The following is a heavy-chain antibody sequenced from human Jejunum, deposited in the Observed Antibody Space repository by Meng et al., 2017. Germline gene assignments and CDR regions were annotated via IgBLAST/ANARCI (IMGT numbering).Heavy chain of an antibody. D-gene: IGHD5-24*01. CDR1: GDTASTSSGD. J-gene: IGHJ5*01. CDR3: ARGNVVYGYNFVS. V-gene: IGHV6-1*01. CDR2: MYIRSKWYN. Sequence: SGTGRVTSAAPCALIWCCSGDTASTSSGDCNGLGQHASWVVVCVVSMYIRSKWYNNYAIELKGIVTITTDKSNNQVSMQLSSVTPDDTAVYYCARGNVVYGYNFVSWGQGTLVTVSS.